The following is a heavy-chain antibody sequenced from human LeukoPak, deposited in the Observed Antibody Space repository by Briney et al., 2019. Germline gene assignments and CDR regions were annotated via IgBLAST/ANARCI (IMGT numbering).Heavy chain of an antibody. CDR3: VRDWDHFDFDS. CDR1: GFAFSNYW. J-gene: IGHJ5*01. CDR2: IKGDGSHT. D-gene: IGHD3-9*01. V-gene: IGHV3-74*01. Sequence: GGSLRLSCAASGFAFSNYWMHWVRQAPGKGLVWVSRIKGDGSHTIYADSVKGRFTISRDNAKNTLYLQMKSLRAEDTAVYYCVRDWDHFDFDSWGLGTLVTVSS.